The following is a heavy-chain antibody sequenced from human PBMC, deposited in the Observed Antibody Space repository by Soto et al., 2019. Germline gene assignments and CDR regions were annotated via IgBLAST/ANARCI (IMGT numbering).Heavy chain of an antibody. V-gene: IGHV3-21*04. D-gene: IGHD4-4*01. CDR3: ARDLARTTVTTFWFDP. J-gene: IGHJ5*02. CDR2: ISSSSSYI. CDR1: GFTFSSYS. Sequence: GGSLRLSCAASGFTFSSYSMNWVRQAPGKGLEWVSSISSSSSYIYYADSVKGRFTISRDNAKNSLYLQMNSLRAEDTAVYYCARDLARTTVTTFWFDPWGQGTLVTVSS.